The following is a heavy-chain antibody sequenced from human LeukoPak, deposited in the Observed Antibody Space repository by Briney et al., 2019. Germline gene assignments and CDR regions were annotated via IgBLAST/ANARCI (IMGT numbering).Heavy chain of an antibody. Sequence: GGSLRLSCAASGFTFSSYSMHWVRQAPGKGLEWVAVISYDGSKKYYADSVKGRFTISRENSNNTLYLQTNSLRTEDTAVYFWARELYSVNAVNWFDPWGQGTLVTVSS. D-gene: IGHD5/OR15-5a*01. V-gene: IGHV3-30*04. J-gene: IGHJ5*02. CDR1: GFTFSSYS. CDR3: ARELYSVNAVNWFDP. CDR2: ISYDGSKK.